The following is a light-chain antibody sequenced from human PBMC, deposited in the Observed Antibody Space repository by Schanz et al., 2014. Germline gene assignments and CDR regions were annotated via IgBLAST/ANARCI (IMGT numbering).Light chain of an antibody. Sequence: EIVLTQSPATLSVSPGERATLSCRASQNVDTNLAWYQRKPGLAPRLVIYDASKRAADIPPRFSGSGSGTDFTLTISDLQPEDVATYFCQQTYTTPLTFGGGTKV. V-gene: IGKV3-11*01. CDR2: DAS. CDR3: QQTYTTPLT. J-gene: IGKJ4*01. CDR1: QNVDTN.